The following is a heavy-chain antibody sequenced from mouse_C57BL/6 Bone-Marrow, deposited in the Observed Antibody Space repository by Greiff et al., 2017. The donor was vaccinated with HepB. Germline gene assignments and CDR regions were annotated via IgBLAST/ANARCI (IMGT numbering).Heavy chain of an antibody. J-gene: IGHJ1*03. Sequence: EVMLVESGGGLVKPGGSLKLSCAASGFTFSDYGMHWVRQAPEKGLEWVAYISSGSSTIYYADKVKGRFTISRDNAKNTLFLQMTSLRSEDTAMYYCARHERTMVTTDWYFDVWGTGTTVTVSS. D-gene: IGHD2-2*01. CDR1: GFTFSDYG. CDR2: ISSGSSTI. V-gene: IGHV5-17*01. CDR3: ARHERTMVTTDWYFDV.